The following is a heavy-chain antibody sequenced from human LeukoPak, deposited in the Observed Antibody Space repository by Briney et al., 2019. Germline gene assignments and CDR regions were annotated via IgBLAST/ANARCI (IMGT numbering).Heavy chain of an antibody. J-gene: IGHJ4*02. CDR2: IRSKAYGGTT. D-gene: IGHD6-6*01. V-gene: IGHV3-49*04. Sequence: GGSLRLSCAASGFTVSSNYMTWVRQAPGKGLEWVGFIRSKAYGGTTEYAASVKGRFTISRDDSKSIAYLQMNSLKTEDTAVYYCTSWRRPLDYWGQGTLVTVSS. CDR3: TSWRRPLDY. CDR1: GFTVSSNY.